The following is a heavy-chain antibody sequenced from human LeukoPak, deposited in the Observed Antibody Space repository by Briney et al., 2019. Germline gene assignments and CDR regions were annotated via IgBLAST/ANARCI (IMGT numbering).Heavy chain of an antibody. CDR1: GFTFCSYE. J-gene: IGHJ4*02. CDR3: ARDRYYGSGSSLKIDY. Sequence: GGSLRLSCAASGFTFCSYEMNWVRQAPGKGLEWVSYISSSGSTIYYADSVKGRFTISRDNAKNSLYLQMNSLRAEDTAVYYCARDRYYGSGSSLKIDYWGQGTLVTVSS. CDR2: ISSSGSTI. V-gene: IGHV3-48*03. D-gene: IGHD3-10*01.